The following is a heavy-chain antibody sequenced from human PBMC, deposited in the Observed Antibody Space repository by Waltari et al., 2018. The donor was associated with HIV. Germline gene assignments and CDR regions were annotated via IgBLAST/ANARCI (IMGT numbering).Heavy chain of an antibody. CDR1: VGSFTDYF. Sequence: QQHLQQLGAGLVKPSETLSITCAVYVGSFTDYFWTWFCQSPGKGLEWIDELNHIGEANYTSSLRGRVTMSFNTAKNQVSRKLFSVTAADTAVYYCARVTTGLRLPRRYFDYWGQGTLVAVSS. D-gene: IGHD1-1*01. V-gene: IGHV4-34*01. CDR2: LNHIGEA. J-gene: IGHJ4*02. CDR3: ARVTTGLRLPRRYFDY.